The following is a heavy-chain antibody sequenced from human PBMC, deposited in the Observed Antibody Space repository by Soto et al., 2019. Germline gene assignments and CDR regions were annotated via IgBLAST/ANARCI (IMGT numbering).Heavy chain of an antibody. V-gene: IGHV1-18*01. Sequence: GASVKVSCKASGYNFNNYYIHWVRQAPGQGLEWVGSISAYDGHTDYAQKLQGRVTMTTDRSTSTAFMELRSLTSDDTALYYCARETDWTYFPHWGQGTLVTVS. J-gene: IGHJ1*01. CDR3: ARETDWTYFPH. D-gene: IGHD1-1*01. CDR2: ISAYDGHT. CDR1: GYNFNNYY.